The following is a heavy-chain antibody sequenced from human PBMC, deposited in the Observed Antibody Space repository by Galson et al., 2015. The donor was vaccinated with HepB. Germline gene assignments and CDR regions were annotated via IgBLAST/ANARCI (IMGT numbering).Heavy chain of an antibody. J-gene: IGHJ4*02. D-gene: IGHD3-16*01. CDR3: ARSAYDYVWGSYPWAQFDY. V-gene: IGHV4-34*01. CDR2: INHSGST. Sequence: LSLTCAVYGGSFSGYYWSWIRQPPGKGLEWIGEINHSGSTNYNPSLKSRVTISVDTSKNQFSLKLSSVTAADTAVYYCARSAYDYVWGSYPWAQFDYWGQGTLVTVSS. CDR1: GGSFSGYY.